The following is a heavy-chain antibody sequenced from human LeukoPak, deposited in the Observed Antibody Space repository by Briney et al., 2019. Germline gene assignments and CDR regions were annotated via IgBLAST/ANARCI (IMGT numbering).Heavy chain of an antibody. D-gene: IGHD2-2*02. CDR3: AKDLSLYCSSTSCYNGH. CDR2: ISYDGSNK. CDR1: GFTFSSYA. V-gene: IGHV3-30-3*01. Sequence: GGSLRLSCAASGFTFSSYAMHWVRQAPGKGLEWVAVISYDGSNKYYADSVKGRFTISRDNSKNTLYLQMNSLRAEDTAVYYCAKDLSLYCSSTSCYNGHWGQGTLVTVSS. J-gene: IGHJ4*02.